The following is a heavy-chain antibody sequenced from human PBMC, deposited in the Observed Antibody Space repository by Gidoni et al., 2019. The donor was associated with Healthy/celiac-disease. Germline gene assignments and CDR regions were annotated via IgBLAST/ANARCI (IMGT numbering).Heavy chain of an antibody. D-gene: IGHD3-10*01. CDR3: ATLTYYYGSGSYDAFDI. CDR2: IYPGDSDT. Sequence: EVQLVRSGAEVKKPGESLKISCKGSGYSFTSYWIGWVRQMPGKGLEWMGIIYPGDSDTRYSPSFQGQVTISADKSISTAYLQWSSLKASDTAMYYCATLTYYYGSGSYDAFDIWGQGTMVTVSS. CDR1: GYSFTSYW. V-gene: IGHV5-51*03. J-gene: IGHJ3*02.